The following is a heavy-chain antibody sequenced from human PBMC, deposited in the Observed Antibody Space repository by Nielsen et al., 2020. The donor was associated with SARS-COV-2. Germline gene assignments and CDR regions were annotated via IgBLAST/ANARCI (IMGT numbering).Heavy chain of an antibody. CDR2: IYHSGST. J-gene: IGHJ4*02. V-gene: IGHV4-39*07. Sequence: SETLSLTCTVSGGSISSGGYYWSWVRQTPGKGLEWIGEIYHSGSTNYNPSLKSRVTISVDKSKNQFSLKLSSVTAADTAVYYCARRGQRVYFDYWGQGTLVTVSS. CDR3: ARRGQRVYFDY. CDR1: GGSISSGGYY.